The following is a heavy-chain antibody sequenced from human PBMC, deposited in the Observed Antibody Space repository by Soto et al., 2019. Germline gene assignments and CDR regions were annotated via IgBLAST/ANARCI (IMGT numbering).Heavy chain of an antibody. D-gene: IGHD5-12*01. J-gene: IGHJ4*02. V-gene: IGHV3-21*01. Sequence: GGSLRLSCAASGFTFSSYSMNWVRQAPGKGLEWVSSISSSSSYIYYADSVKGRFTISRDNAKNSLYLQMNSLRAEDTAVYYCASLGDIVASVDDPGPGTLVTVTS. CDR3: ASLGDIVASVDD. CDR1: GFTFSSYS. CDR2: ISSSSSYI.